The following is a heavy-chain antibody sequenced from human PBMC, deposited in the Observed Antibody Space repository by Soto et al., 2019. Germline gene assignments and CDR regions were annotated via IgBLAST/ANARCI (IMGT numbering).Heavy chain of an antibody. Sequence: SETLSLTCAVYGGSFSGYYWSWIRQPPGKGLEWIGEINHSGSTNYNPSLKSRVTISVDTSKNQFSLKLSSVTAADTAVYYCAREMKCSGGSCYSSYYYYYMDVWGKGTTVTVSS. CDR2: INHSGST. V-gene: IGHV4-34*01. CDR3: AREMKCSGGSCYSSYYYYYMDV. D-gene: IGHD2-15*01. J-gene: IGHJ6*03. CDR1: GGSFSGYY.